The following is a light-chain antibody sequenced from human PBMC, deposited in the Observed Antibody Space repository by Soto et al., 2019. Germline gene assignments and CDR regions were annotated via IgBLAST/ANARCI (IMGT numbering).Light chain of an antibody. V-gene: IGKV1-39*01. CDR1: QSISSY. CDR3: QRSCSTPRP. J-gene: IGKJ1*01. Sequence: DIQMTQSPSSLSASVGDRVTITCRASQSISSYLNWYQQKPGKAPKLLIYAASSLQSGVPSRFSGSGSGTDFTLTISSLQPEDCANYYCQRSCSTPRPFGQGKKVEIK. CDR2: AAS.